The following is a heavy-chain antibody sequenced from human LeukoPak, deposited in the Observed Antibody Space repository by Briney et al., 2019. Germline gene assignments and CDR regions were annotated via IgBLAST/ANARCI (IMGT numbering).Heavy chain of an antibody. CDR3: ARYCNGDNCYSGYDY. D-gene: IGHD2-15*01. CDR1: GFTFNKYA. J-gene: IGHJ4*02. Sequence: GGSLRLSCAASGFTFNKYALHWVRQPPGKGLEYVSAISTNGDSTYYANSVKGRFTISRDNSKNTLYLQMGSLRAEDMAVYYCARYCNGDNCYSGYDYWGQGTLVTVSS. CDR2: ISTNGDST. V-gene: IGHV3-64*01.